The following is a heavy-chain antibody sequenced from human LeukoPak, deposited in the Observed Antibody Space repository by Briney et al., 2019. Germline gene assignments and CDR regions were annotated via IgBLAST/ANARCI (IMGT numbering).Heavy chain of an antibody. J-gene: IGHJ4*02. CDR3: ARRDYYDSSGYSPLFDY. CDR1: GGSISNYY. CDR2: IYYGGST. D-gene: IGHD3-22*01. V-gene: IGHV4-59*08. Sequence: SETLSLTCTVSGGSISNYYWSWIRQPPGKGLEWIGCIYYGGSTNNNPSLASRVTISVDTSKNQFSLKMSSVTAADTAVYYCARRDYYDSSGYSPLFDYWGQGTLVTVSS.